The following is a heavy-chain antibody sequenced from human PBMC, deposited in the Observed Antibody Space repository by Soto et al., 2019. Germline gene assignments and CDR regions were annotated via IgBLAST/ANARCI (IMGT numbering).Heavy chain of an antibody. Sequence: SVKVSCKASGYTFTSYDINWVRQATFQGLEWMGWVTPNSGNTGYAQKFQGRVTMTRSTSMSTAYMELSSLKSEDTAVYYCARMIWDCTTTSCSDYYYGLDVWGQGTTVTVSS. J-gene: IGHJ6*02. CDR2: VTPNSGNT. CDR3: ARMIWDCTTTSCSDYYYGLDV. V-gene: IGHV1-8*01. CDR1: GYTFTSYD. D-gene: IGHD2-2*01.